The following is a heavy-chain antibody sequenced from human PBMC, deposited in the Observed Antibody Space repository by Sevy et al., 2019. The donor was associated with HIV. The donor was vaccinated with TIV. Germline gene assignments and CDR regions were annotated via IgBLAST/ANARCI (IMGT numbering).Heavy chain of an antibody. CDR1: GFTFSSYG. J-gene: IGHJ4*02. V-gene: IGHV3-33*01. CDR2: IWYDGSNK. D-gene: IGHD2-21*02. Sequence: GGSLRLSCAASGFTFSSYGMHWARQAPGKGLEWVAVIWYDGSNKYYADSVKGRFTISRDNSKNTLYLQMNSLRAEDTAVYYCARGPHIVVVTAIPTHFDYWGQGTLVTVSS. CDR3: ARGPHIVVVTAIPTHFDY.